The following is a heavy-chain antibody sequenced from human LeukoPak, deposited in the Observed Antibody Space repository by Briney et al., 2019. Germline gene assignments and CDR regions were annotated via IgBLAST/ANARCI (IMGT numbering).Heavy chain of an antibody. J-gene: IGHJ3*02. CDR2: IYYSGST. CDR3: ARYKQPYCGGDCYSSAFDI. Sequence: SETLSLTCTVSGGSISSYYWSWIRQPPGKGLEWIGYIYYSGSTNYNPSLKSRVTISVDTSKNQFSLKLSSVTAADTAVYYCARYKQPYCGGDCYSSAFDIWGQGTMVTVSS. V-gene: IGHV4-59*01. D-gene: IGHD2-21*02. CDR1: GGSISSYY.